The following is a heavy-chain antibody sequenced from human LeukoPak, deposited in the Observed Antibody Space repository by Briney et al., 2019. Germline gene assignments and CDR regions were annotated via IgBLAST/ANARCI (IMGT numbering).Heavy chain of an antibody. CDR2: ISAYNGNT. D-gene: IGHD5-12*01. Sequence: ASVKVSCKASGYTFTSYGISWVRQAPGQGLEWMGWISAYNGNTNYAQKLQGRVTMTTDTSTSTAYMELRSLRSDDTAVYFCARDDNSGYSDDAFDIWGQGTLVTVSS. V-gene: IGHV1-18*01. CDR3: ARDDNSGYSDDAFDI. J-gene: IGHJ3*02. CDR1: GYTFTSYG.